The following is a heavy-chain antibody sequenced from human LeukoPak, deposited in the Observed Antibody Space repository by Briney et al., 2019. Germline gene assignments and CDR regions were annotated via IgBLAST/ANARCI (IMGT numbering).Heavy chain of an antibody. D-gene: IGHD3-3*01. J-gene: IGHJ4*02. Sequence: ASVKVSCKASGYTFTGYFMHWVRQAPGQELEWMGWINPHSGGTDNAQNFQGRVTMTRDTSINTAYMELTRMTSDDTAVYFCARGGGTSGPELDYWGQGTLVTVSS. CDR1: GYTFTGYF. V-gene: IGHV1-2*02. CDR2: INPHSGGT. CDR3: ARGGGTSGPELDY.